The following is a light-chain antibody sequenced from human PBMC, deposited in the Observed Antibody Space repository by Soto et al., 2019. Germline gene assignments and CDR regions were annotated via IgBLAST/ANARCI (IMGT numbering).Light chain of an antibody. CDR3: QQYGNSPFT. CDR2: GAS. J-gene: IGKJ4*01. V-gene: IGKV3-20*01. Sequence: EIVLTQSPGTLSFSPGERASLSCRSSQTVSRSALAWYQQKPGQAPRLLIYGASNRATGIPDRFSGSGSGTDFTLTISRLEPEDFEVYYCQQYGNSPFTFGGGTKV. CDR1: QTVSRSA.